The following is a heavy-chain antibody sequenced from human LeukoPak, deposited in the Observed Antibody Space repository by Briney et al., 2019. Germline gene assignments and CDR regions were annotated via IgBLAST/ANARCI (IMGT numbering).Heavy chain of an antibody. Sequence: PGGSLRLSCAVSGFTFRTYAMSWVRQAPGKGLEWVSAISGSGGTTYYADSVKGRFTISRDNSKNTLYLQMNSLRAEDTAVYYCATQIDYDFWSGYYGYWGQGTLVTVSS. J-gene: IGHJ4*02. CDR3: ATQIDYDFWSGYYGY. CDR1: GFTFRTYA. CDR2: ISGSGGTT. D-gene: IGHD3-3*01. V-gene: IGHV3-23*01.